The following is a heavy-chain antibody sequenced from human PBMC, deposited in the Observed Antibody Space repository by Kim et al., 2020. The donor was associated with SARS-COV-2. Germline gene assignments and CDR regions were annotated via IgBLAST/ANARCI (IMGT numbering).Heavy chain of an antibody. CDR2: TSYRGST. Sequence: SETLSLTCTVSGGSISSDSWSWIRQPPGKALEWIAYTSYRGSTNSNPSLAGRAILSVDTSRNQFSLKLTSVTPADTAIYYCAKDRPSNWYTFFEAWGPGTMVTVSS. V-gene: IGHV4-59*01. CDR1: GGSISSDS. CDR3: AKDRPSNWYTFFEA. D-gene: IGHD6-13*01. J-gene: IGHJ4*02.